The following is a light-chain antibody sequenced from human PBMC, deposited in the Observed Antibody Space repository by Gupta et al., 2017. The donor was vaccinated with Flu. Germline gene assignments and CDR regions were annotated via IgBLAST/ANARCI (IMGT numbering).Light chain of an antibody. CDR1: QGISSW. Sequence: PSSLSASVGDRVTITCRASQGISSWLAWYQQKPGKAPKLLIYKASSLESGVPSRFSGSGSGTEFTPTISSLQPDDFATYYCQQDNSYSCTFGQGTKLEIK. CDR3: QQDNSYSCT. V-gene: IGKV1-5*03. J-gene: IGKJ2*02. CDR2: KAS.